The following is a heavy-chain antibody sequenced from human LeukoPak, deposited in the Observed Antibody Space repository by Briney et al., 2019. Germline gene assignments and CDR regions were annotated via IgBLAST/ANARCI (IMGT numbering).Heavy chain of an antibody. Sequence: ASVKVSCKASGYTFTGYYMQWVRQAPGQGLEWMGWINPNSGGTNYAQKFQGRVAMTRDTSITTAYMELRSLRSDDTAVYYCARWLGYCSGGSCLEANWFDPWGQGTLVTVSS. CDR3: ARWLGYCSGGSCLEANWFDP. J-gene: IGHJ5*02. D-gene: IGHD2-15*01. CDR1: GYTFTGYY. V-gene: IGHV1-2*02. CDR2: INPNSGGT.